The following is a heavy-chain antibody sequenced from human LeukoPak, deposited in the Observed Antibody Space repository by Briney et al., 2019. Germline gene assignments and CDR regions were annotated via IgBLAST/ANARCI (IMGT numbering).Heavy chain of an antibody. V-gene: IGHV3-23*01. D-gene: IGHD6-13*01. CDR3: ANVIIVAAGYEYFQH. CDR1: GFTFSSYA. CDR2: ISGSGSDT. Sequence: HGGSLRLSCAASGFTFSSYAMTWVRQAPGKGLERVSGISGSGSDTFYADSVKGRFTISRDNSKNTLYLQMSSLRAEDTAVYYCANVIIVAAGYEYFQHWGQGTLVSVSS. J-gene: IGHJ1*01.